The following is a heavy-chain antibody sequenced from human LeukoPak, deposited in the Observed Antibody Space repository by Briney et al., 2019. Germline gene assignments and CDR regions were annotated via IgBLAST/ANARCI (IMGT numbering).Heavy chain of an antibody. Sequence: PMASVKVSCKASGYTFTSYGISWVRQAPGQGLEWMGWISAYNGNTNYAQKLQGRVTMTTDTSTSTAYMELRSLRSDDTAVYYCARDLESLVLLWFGESPGPFWGQGTLVTVSS. D-gene: IGHD3-10*01. J-gene: IGHJ4*02. V-gene: IGHV1-18*01. CDR2: ISAYNGNT. CDR1: GYTFTSYG. CDR3: ARDLESLVLLWFGESPGPF.